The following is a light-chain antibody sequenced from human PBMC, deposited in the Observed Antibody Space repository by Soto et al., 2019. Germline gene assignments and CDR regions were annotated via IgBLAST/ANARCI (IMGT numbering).Light chain of an antibody. CDR3: QQYNSAPLT. V-gene: IGKV1-27*01. CDR2: AAS. Sequence: DIQMTQSPSSLSASVGDRVIITCRASQGINNYLAWYQQRPGKVPKLLIYAASTLQSGVPSRFSGSGSGTDFTLTATSLQPVDFATYYCQQYNSAPLTFGGGTKGDIK. J-gene: IGKJ4*01. CDR1: QGINNY.